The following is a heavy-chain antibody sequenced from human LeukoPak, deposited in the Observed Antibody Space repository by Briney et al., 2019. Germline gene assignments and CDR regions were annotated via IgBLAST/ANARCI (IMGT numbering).Heavy chain of an antibody. J-gene: IGHJ6*03. V-gene: IGHV3-30*01. CDR3: AREGHWVVHGFYYYYMDV. CDR2: ISYDGRNE. Sequence: PGRSLRLSCAASGFTFSSYAMHWVRQAPGKGLEWVAVISYDGRNEFYADSVKGRFTISRDNSKNTLDLQMNSLRAEDTAVYYCAREGHWVVHGFYYYYMDVWGKGTTVTVSS. D-gene: IGHD2-15*01. CDR1: GFTFSSYA.